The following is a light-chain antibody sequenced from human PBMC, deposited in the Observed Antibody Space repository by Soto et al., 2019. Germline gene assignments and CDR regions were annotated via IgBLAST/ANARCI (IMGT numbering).Light chain of an antibody. V-gene: IGKV3-20*01. CDR1: QSVSNNY. CDR3: QQYTGQPTT. CDR2: GAS. J-gene: IGKJ5*01. Sequence: EIVLTQSSGTISLSPGERATLSCRASQSVSNNYLAGCQQRHGQAPRLLIYGASTRDAGIPDRFSGSGSGTDFTLTITRLETEDSEVYYCQQYTGQPTTFGQGTRLEIK.